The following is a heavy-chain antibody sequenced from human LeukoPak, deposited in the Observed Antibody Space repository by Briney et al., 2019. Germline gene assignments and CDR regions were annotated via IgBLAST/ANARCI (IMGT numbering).Heavy chain of an antibody. D-gene: IGHD2-2*01. V-gene: IGHV3-23*01. CDR3: AKYGVDCSSTSCYPLYYMDV. CDR2: ISGGGGIT. CDR1: GFTFDSYA. Sequence: GGSLRLSCAASGFTFDSYAMTWVRQAPGKGLEWVSSISGGGGITNYANSVKGRFTISRDNSKYTLFLQMNSLRAEDTAVYYCAKYGVDCSSTSCYPLYYMDVWGKGTTVTVSS. J-gene: IGHJ6*03.